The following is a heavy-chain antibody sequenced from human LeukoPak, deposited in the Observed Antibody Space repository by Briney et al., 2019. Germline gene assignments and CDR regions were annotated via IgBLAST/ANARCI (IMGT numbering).Heavy chain of an antibody. D-gene: IGHD3-3*01. CDR1: GYTFTSSG. V-gene: IGHV1-18*01. J-gene: IGHJ3*01. Sequence: ASVKVSRKPPGYTFTSSGISWVRQAPGQGLEWVVWIRAYKVNTNSAHTPRGRVTMSPDTSTSTAYMELWNWRSDEPRVSNCVREGRITILGVVSNDSFDVWGQGTMVTVSS. CDR2: IRAYKVNT. CDR3: VREGRITILGVVSNDSFDV.